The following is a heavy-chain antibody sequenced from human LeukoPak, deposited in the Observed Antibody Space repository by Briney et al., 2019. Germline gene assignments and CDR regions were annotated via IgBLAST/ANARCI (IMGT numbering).Heavy chain of an antibody. J-gene: IGHJ4*02. V-gene: IGHV1-18*01. Sequence: ASVKVSCKASGYTFTSYGISWVRQAPGQGLEWMGWIRPFNNNTNYAQKLQGRVTMTTDTSTSTAYMELRSLRSDDTAVYYCAKVNSGYNWNLKSFDYWGQGTLVTVSS. CDR1: GYTFTSYG. CDR3: AKVNSGYNWNLKSFDY. D-gene: IGHD1-20*01. CDR2: IRPFNNNT.